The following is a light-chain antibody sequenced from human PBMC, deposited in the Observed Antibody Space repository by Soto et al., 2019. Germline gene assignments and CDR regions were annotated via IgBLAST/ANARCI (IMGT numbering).Light chain of an antibody. V-gene: IGKV3-11*01. Sequence: EVVLTQSPATLSLSPGDRATLSCRASQSVGNYLAWYQHKLGQAPRLLIYDASNRATGIPARFSGSGSGTDFTLTSSSLEPEDFAVYYCQQRSDWPSFGQGTKLEIK. J-gene: IGKJ2*01. CDR3: QQRSDWPS. CDR1: QSVGNY. CDR2: DAS.